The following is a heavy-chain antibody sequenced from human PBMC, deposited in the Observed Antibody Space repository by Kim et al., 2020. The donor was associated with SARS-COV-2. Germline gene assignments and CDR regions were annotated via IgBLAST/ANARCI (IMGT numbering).Heavy chain of an antibody. CDR3: ARGGEWRHNWFDP. V-gene: IGHV1-18*01. J-gene: IGHJ5*02. D-gene: IGHD3-3*01. Sequence: YAQKLKGRVTMTTDTSTSTGYMELRSLRSDDTAVYYCARGGEWRHNWFDPWGQGTLVTVSS.